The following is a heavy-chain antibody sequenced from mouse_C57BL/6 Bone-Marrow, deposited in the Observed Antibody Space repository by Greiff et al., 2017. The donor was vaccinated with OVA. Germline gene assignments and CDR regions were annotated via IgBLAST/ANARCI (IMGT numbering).Heavy chain of an antibody. D-gene: IGHD1-1*01. CDR1: GYTFTSYW. J-gene: IGHJ1*03. CDR3: ARIITTVVAHWYFDV. V-gene: IGHV1-50*01. Sequence: VQLQQPGAELVKPGASVKLSCKASGYTFTSYWMQWVKQRPGQGLEWIGEIDPSDSYTNYNQKFKGKATLTVDTSSSTAYMQLSSLTSEDSAVYYCARIITTVVAHWYFDVWGTGTTVTVSS. CDR2: IDPSDSYT.